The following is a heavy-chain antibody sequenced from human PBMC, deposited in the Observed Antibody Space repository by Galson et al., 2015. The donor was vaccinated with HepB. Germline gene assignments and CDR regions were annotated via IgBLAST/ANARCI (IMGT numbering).Heavy chain of an antibody. Sequence: KVSCKASGYTFTSYGITWVRQAPGQGLEWMGWISAYNGNTYYAQKLRGRVTMTTDTSTSIAYMELRSLRSDDTAVYYCARDLEGLTVPATHYWGQGTLVTVSS. CDR1: GYTFTSYG. V-gene: IGHV1-18*01. J-gene: IGHJ4*02. D-gene: IGHD6-19*01. CDR3: ARDLEGLTVPATHY. CDR2: ISAYNGNT.